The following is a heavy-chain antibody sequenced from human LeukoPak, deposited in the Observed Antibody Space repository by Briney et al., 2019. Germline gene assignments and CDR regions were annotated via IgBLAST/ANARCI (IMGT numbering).Heavy chain of an antibody. J-gene: IGHJ4*02. Sequence: ASVKVSCKASGGTFSSYAISWVRQAPGQGLEWMGGIIPIFGTANYAQKFQGRVTITADKSTSTAYMELSSLRSEDAAVYYCARDREYYGSGNEFDYWGQGTLVTVSS. CDR2: IIPIFGTA. CDR3: ARDREYYGSGNEFDY. V-gene: IGHV1-69*06. CDR1: GGTFSSYA. D-gene: IGHD3-10*01.